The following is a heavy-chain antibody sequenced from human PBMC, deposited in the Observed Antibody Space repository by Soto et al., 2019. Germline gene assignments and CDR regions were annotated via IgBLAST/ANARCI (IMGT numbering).Heavy chain of an antibody. CDR3: ASLVDCSGGSCYRVDY. Sequence: ASVKVSCKASGYTFTSYSMHWVLQAPGQRLEWMGWINAGNGNTKYSQKFQGRVTITRDTSASTAYMELSSLRSEDTAVYYCASLVDCSGGSCYRVDYWGQGTLVTVSS. CDR1: GYTFTSYS. V-gene: IGHV1-3*01. D-gene: IGHD2-15*01. J-gene: IGHJ4*02. CDR2: INAGNGNT.